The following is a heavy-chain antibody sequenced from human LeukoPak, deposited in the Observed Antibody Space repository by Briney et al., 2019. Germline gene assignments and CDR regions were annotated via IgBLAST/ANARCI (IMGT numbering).Heavy chain of an antibody. CDR3: ASGRDGGTTFDY. Sequence: SESLSLTCTVSGGSISSYYWSWIRQPPGKGLEWIGYIYYSGSTNYNPSLKSRVTISVDTSKNQFSLKLSSVTAADTAVYYCASGRDGGTTFDYWGPGHLVIVSS. CDR2: IYYSGST. V-gene: IGHV4-59*01. D-gene: IGHD2-15*01. J-gene: IGHJ4*02. CDR1: GGSISSYY.